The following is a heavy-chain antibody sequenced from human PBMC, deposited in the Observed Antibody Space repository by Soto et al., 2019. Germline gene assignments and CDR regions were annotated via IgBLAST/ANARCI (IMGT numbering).Heavy chain of an antibody. J-gene: IGHJ4*02. V-gene: IGHV3-15*07. CDR1: GFTFSNAW. Sequence: GGSLRLSCAASGFTFSNAWMNWVRQAPGKGLEWVGRIKSKTDGGTTDYAAPVKGRFTISRDDSKNTLYLQMNSLKTEDTAVYYCTTLSPTEYYYDSSGYWRPFDYWGQGTLVTVSS. CDR3: TTLSPTEYYYDSSGYWRPFDY. D-gene: IGHD3-22*01. CDR2: IKSKTDGGTT.